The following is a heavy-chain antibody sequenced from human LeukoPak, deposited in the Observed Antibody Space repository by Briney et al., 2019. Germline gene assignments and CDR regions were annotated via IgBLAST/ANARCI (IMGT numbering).Heavy chain of an antibody. CDR1: GFTFSSYA. D-gene: IGHD3-10*01. Sequence: GGSLRLSCAASGFTFSSYAMSWVRQAPGKGLEWVSAISGSGGSTYYADSVKGRFTISKDNSKNTLYLQMNSLRAEDTAVYYCAKESTRVWYYGSGSYYPSDYWGQGTLVTVSS. CDR2: ISGSGGST. CDR3: AKESTRVWYYGSGSYYPSDY. V-gene: IGHV3-23*01. J-gene: IGHJ4*02.